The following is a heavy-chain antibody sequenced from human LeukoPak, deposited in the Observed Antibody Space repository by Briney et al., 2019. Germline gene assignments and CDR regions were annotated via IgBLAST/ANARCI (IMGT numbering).Heavy chain of an antibody. D-gene: IGHD5-18*01. CDR2: VKSKAGGGTT. V-gene: IGHV3-15*01. CDR1: EFTLNNAW. J-gene: IGHJ3*02. Sequence: GGSLRLSCAASEFTLNNAWMSWVRQAPGKGLEWVGRVKSKAGGGTTECAAYLKGRFTISRDDSQNTLYLQMNSLETEDTAVYYCTIEGCTYGFHAFEIWGQGTIITVSS. CDR3: TIEGCTYGFHAFEI.